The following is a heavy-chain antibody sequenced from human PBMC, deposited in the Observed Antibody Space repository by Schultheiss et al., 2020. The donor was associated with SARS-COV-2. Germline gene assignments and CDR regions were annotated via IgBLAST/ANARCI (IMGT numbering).Heavy chain of an antibody. CDR2: IYYSGST. Sequence: GSLRLSCTVSGGSISSYYWSWIRQPPGKGLEWIGYIYYSGSTNYNPSLKSRVTISIDTSKNQFSLRLNSVTAADTAVYYCARVRGKDGMDVWGQGTTVTVSS. CDR1: GGSISSYY. CDR3: ARVRGKDGMDV. J-gene: IGHJ6*02. V-gene: IGHV4-59*01. D-gene: IGHD4-23*01.